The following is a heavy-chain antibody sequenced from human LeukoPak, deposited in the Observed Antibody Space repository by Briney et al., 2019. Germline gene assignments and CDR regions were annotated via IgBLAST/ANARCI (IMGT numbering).Heavy chain of an antibody. V-gene: IGHV3-23*01. Sequence: GGSPRLSCAASGFTFSSYGMSWVRQAPGKGLEWVSAISGSGGSTYYADSVKGRFTISRDNSKNTLYLQMNSLRAEDTAVYYCAKTPSSSIDYWGQGTLVTVSS. CDR3: AKTPSSSIDY. CDR1: GFTFSSYG. CDR2: ISGSGGST. D-gene: IGHD6-6*01. J-gene: IGHJ4*02.